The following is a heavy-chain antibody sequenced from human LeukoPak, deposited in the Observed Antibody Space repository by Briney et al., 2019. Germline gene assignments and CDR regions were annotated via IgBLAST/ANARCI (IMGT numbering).Heavy chain of an antibody. Sequence: GGSLRLSCAASEFTFSPYAMTWVRQAPGKGLEWVSAIISGSGGSTYYADSVRGRFTISRDNSKNTLYLQMNSLRVEDTAVYYCAKGGGAAHYYMDVWGKGTTVTVSS. J-gene: IGHJ6*03. CDR3: AKGGGAAHYYMDV. CDR2: IISGSGGST. CDR1: EFTFSPYA. V-gene: IGHV3-23*01. D-gene: IGHD3-16*01.